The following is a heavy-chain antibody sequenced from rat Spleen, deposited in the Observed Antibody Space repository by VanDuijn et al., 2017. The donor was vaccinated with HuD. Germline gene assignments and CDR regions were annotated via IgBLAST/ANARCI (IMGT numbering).Heavy chain of an antibody. D-gene: IGHD1-6*01. CDR2: ISTSGGST. CDR1: GFTFSSFP. J-gene: IGHJ4*01. Sequence: EVQLVESGGGLVQPGRSMKLSCVASGFTFSSFPMAWVRQAPTKGLEWVATISTSGGSTYYRDSVKGRFTISRDKAKSTLYLQMNSLRSEDTATYYCTRAIYTTDYYYAKGYYVMDAWGQGASVTVSS. CDR3: TRAIYTTDYYYAKGYYVMDA. V-gene: IGHV5-46*01.